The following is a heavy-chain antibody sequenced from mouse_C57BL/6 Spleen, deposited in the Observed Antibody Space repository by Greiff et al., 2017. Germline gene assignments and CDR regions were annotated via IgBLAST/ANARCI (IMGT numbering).Heavy chain of an antibody. CDR3: ARGIYYGNYAYYYAMDY. Sequence: EVHLVESEGGLVQPGSSMKLSCTASGFTFSDYYMAWVRQVPEKGLEWVANINYDGSSTYYLDSLKSRFIISRDNAKNILYLQMSSLKSEDTATYYCARGIYYGNYAYYYAMDYWGQGTSVTVSS. CDR2: INYDGSST. J-gene: IGHJ4*01. CDR1: GFTFSDYY. V-gene: IGHV5-16*01. D-gene: IGHD2-1*01.